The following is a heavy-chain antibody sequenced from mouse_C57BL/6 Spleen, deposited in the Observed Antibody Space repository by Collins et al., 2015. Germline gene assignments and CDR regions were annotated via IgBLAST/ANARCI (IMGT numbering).Heavy chain of an antibody. CDR1: GIDFSRYW. J-gene: IGHJ1*03. CDR2: INPDSSTI. V-gene: IGHV4-1*01. Sequence: EVKLLQSGGGLVQPGGSLKLSCAASGIDFSRYWMSWVRRAPGKGLEWIGEINPDSSTINYAPSLKDKFIISRDNAKNTLYLQMSKVRSEDTALYYSARWYGSSHWYFDVWGTGTTVTVSS. D-gene: IGHD1-1*01. CDR3: ARWYGSSHWYFDV.